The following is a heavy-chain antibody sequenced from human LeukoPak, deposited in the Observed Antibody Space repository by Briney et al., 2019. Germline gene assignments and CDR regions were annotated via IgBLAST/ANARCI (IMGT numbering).Heavy chain of an antibody. CDR1: GFTFSSYS. CDR2: ISSSSSYI. D-gene: IGHD6-13*01. V-gene: IGHV3-21*01. CDR3: ARERAAAKNMDV. Sequence: PGGSLRLSCAASGFTFSSYSMNWVRQAPGKGLEWVSSISSSSSYIYYADSVKGRFTISRDNAKNSLYMKMNSLRAEDTAVYYCARERAAAKNMDVWGKGTTVTVSS. J-gene: IGHJ6*03.